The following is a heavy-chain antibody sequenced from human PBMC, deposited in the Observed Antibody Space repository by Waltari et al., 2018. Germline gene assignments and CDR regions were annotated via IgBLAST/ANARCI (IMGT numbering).Heavy chain of an antibody. V-gene: IGHV3-7*03. Sequence: EVQLVASGGGLVQPGGSLRLSCAASRFSLRGSWMPWCRQAPGTGLEGVATIKPDGSGKLDVDSVKGRFSISRDNAKNSLYLQMNSLRAEDTAIFYCARMGAGRAPDYWGQGTLVTVSS. D-gene: IGHD3-16*01. CDR2: IKPDGSGK. J-gene: IGHJ4*02. CDR1: RFSLRGSW. CDR3: ARMGAGRAPDY.